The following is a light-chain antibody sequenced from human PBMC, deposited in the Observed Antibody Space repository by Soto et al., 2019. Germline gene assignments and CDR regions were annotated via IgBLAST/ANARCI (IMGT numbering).Light chain of an antibody. V-gene: IGKV1-39*01. CDR2: AAS. J-gene: IGKJ2*01. CDR3: QQSDHSPIYT. Sequence: DIQMTQSPSSLSASVGDRVTITCRASQSTGSSLNWYQQKPGKAPKLLIYAASTLQSGVPSRFSGSGSGTDFTLTISSLQPEDFATYYCQQSDHSPIYTFGQGTDLEIK. CDR1: QSTGSS.